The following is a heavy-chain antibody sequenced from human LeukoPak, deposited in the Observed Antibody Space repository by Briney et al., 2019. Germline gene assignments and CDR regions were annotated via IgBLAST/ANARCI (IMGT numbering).Heavy chain of an antibody. CDR3: ARGQHRWDYSHNLMSF. CDR2: ISYDGSNK. D-gene: IGHD4-11*01. J-gene: IGHJ3*01. CDR1: GFTFSNYA. Sequence: GGSLRLSCAASGFTFSNYAMHWVRQAPGKGLEWVALISYDGSNKFYADSVKGRFTISRDNSKNTLYLLMNSLRADDTAVYYCARGQHRWDYSHNLMSFWGQGTLVTVSS. V-gene: IGHV3-30*04.